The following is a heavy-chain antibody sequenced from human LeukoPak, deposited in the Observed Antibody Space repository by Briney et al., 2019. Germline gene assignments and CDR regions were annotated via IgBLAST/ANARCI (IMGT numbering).Heavy chain of an antibody. CDR3: ASQSSGWHIYYFDH. Sequence: ASVKVSCKAPGDSFSNDAISWVRQAPGQGYEWVGRIIPILGVTNYAQKFRGRVTITAHISTGTADMELSSLRSDDSAVYYCASQSSGWHIYYFDHWGQGTLVTVSS. J-gene: IGHJ4*02. V-gene: IGHV1-69*04. CDR2: IIPILGVT. CDR1: GDSFSNDA. D-gene: IGHD6-25*01.